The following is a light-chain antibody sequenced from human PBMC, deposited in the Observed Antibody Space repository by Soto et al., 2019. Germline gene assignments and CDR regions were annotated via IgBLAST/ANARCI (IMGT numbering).Light chain of an antibody. Sequence: DIQLTQPPSLLSASVGDRVTITCRASQDISSYLAWYQQKPGRAPELLIHGAHSLHSGVPSRFSGGGSGTEFSLTISSLQPEDFATYYCQQLNSYPLSFGGGTKVDIK. CDR2: GAH. J-gene: IGKJ4*01. V-gene: IGKV1-9*01. CDR1: QDISSY. CDR3: QQLNSYPLS.